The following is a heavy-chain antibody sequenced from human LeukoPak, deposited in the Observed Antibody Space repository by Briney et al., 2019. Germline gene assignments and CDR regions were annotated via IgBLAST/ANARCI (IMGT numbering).Heavy chain of an antibody. D-gene: IGHD3-16*02. CDR1: GFTFSSYS. Sequence: GGSLRLSCAASGFTFSSYSMNWVRQAPGKGLEWVSSISSSSSYIYYADSMKGRFTISRDNAKNSLYLQMNSLRAEDTAVYYCARDPTRRDDYVWGSYRYFDYWGQGTLVTVSS. CDR3: ARDPTRRDDYVWGSYRYFDY. CDR2: ISSSSSYI. V-gene: IGHV3-21*01. J-gene: IGHJ4*02.